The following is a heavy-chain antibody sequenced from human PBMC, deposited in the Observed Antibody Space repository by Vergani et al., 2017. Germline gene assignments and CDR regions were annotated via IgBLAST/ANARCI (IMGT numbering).Heavy chain of an antibody. CDR3: ASSMVRGVISLDY. CDR2: IYYSGST. D-gene: IGHD3-10*01. V-gene: IGHV4-4*02. Sequence: QVQLQESGPGLVKPSGTLSLTCAVSGGSISSSNWWSWVRQPPGKGLEWIGYIYYSGSTNYNPSLKSRVTLSVDTSKNQFSLKLSSVTAADTAVYYCASSMVRGVISLDYWGQGTLVTVAS. CDR1: GGSISSSNW. J-gene: IGHJ4*02.